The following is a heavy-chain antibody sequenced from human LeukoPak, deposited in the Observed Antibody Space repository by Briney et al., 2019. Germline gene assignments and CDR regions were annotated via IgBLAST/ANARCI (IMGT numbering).Heavy chain of an antibody. D-gene: IGHD6-19*01. CDR3: AKRSGYTTGWFFDF. CDR1: GFSFSSYA. V-gene: IGHV3-23*01. J-gene: IGHJ4*02. CDR2: ISGSGDNT. Sequence: GGSLRLSCAAFGFSFSSYAMSWVRQAPGKGLEWVSSISGSGDNTYYAESVKGRFTISRDNSKNTLFLQMNSLRAEDTAVFYCAKRSGYTTGWFFDFWGQGTLVTVYS.